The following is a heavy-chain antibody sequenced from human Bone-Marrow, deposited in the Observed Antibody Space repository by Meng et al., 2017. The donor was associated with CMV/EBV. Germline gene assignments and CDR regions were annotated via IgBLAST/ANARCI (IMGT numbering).Heavy chain of an antibody. CDR2: VNPNSCGT. CDR3: ARDRIDWELNYGMDV. CDR1: GYIFTEHY. J-gene: IGHJ6*02. Sequence: ASVKVSCKASGYIFTEHYVHWVRQAPGEGLEWMGWVNPNSCGTNYAQKFQGRVTMTRDTSISTAYMELSSLRSDDTAVYYCARDRIDWELNYGMDVWGQGTTVTVSS. D-gene: IGHD1-26*01. V-gene: IGHV1-2*02.